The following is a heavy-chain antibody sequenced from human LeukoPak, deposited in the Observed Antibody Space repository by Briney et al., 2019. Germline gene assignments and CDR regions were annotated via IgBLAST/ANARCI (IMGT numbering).Heavy chain of an antibody. CDR3: ATLQDYWLDV. Sequence: SETLSLTCAVYGGSFTDYNWSWIRQPPGKGLEWIGEINLSGSPTYNPSLKSRVTISGDASKNQFTLNLRSVTAADTAVFYCATLQDYWLDVWGNGTTVTVSS. J-gene: IGHJ6*04. D-gene: IGHD2-8*02. V-gene: IGHV4-34*01. CDR2: INLSGSP. CDR1: GGSFTDYN.